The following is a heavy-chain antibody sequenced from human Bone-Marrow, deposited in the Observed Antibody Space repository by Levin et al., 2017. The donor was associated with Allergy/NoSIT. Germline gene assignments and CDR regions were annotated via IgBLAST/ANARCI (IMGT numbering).Heavy chain of an antibody. D-gene: IGHD3-10*01. CDR2: ISSSGSPI. J-gene: IGHJ6*02. CDR1: GFIFSDNY. V-gene: IGHV3-11*01. Sequence: PGGSLRLSCAASGFIFSDNYMSWVRQAPGKGLEWVSYISSSGSPIYYADSVKGRFTISRDNAKNSLYLQMNSLRAEDTAVYYCARARGGLGYYYGMDVWGQGTTVTVSS. CDR3: ARARGGLGYYYGMDV.